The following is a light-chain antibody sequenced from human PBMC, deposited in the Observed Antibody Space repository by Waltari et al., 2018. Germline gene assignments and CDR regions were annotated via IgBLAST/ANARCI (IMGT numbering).Light chain of an antibody. V-gene: IGLV3-21*02. Sequence: SSVLTQPPSVSVAPGQTARITCGGDNLGSKSVLCYQKMPGQAPVVVVSEYSDRPSGIPERFYGSNSANTATLTISRVEVGDEADYFCQVWDTNSDEAIFGGGTKLTVL. CDR1: NLGSKS. CDR3: QVWDTNSDEAI. J-gene: IGLJ2*01. CDR2: EYS.